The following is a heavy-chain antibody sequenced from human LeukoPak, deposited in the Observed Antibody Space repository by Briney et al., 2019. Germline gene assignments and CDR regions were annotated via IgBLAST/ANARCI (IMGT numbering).Heavy chain of an antibody. Sequence: GESLNISCKGSGYSFTSHWIGWVRQMPGKGLEWMGIIYPGDSDTRYSPSFQGQVTISVDKSISTAYLQWSSLKASDTAMYYCARLPGIVVVPAAIDYMDVWGKGTTVTVSS. D-gene: IGHD2-2*01. J-gene: IGHJ6*03. V-gene: IGHV5-51*01. CDR2: IYPGDSDT. CDR3: ARLPGIVVVPAAIDYMDV. CDR1: GYSFTSHW.